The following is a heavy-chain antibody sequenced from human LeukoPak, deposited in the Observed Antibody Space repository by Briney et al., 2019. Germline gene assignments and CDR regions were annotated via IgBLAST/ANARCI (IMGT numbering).Heavy chain of an antibody. D-gene: IGHD3-10*01. CDR1: GFTFSSYA. V-gene: IGHV3-23*01. J-gene: IGHJ4*02. Sequence: GSLRLSCAASGFTFSSYAMSWVRQAPGKGLEWVSAISGSGGSTYYADSVKGRFTISRDNSKNTLYVQMNSLRAEDTAVYYCAKGSRRSRDYFDYWGQGTLVTVSS. CDR2: ISGSGGST. CDR3: AKGSRRSRDYFDY.